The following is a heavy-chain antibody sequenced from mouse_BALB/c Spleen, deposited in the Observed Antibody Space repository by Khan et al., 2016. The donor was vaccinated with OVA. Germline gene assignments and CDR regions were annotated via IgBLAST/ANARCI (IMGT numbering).Heavy chain of an antibody. CDR3: ARHGYVAWFAY. V-gene: IGHV1S135*01. D-gene: IGHD2-2*01. CDR2: IDPFTGDT. CDR1: GYSFTSYY. J-gene: IGHJ3*01. Sequence: EVQLVESGPELMKPGTSVKISCKASGYSFTSYYIHWVKQSHGKSLEWIGYIDPFTGDTTYNQKFKGKATLTVDKSSSTAYMHLSSLTSEDSAVYYCARHGYVAWFAYWGQGTLVTVSA.